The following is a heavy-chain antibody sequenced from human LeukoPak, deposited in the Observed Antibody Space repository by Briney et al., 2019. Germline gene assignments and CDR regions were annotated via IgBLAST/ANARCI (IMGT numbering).Heavy chain of an antibody. J-gene: IGHJ4*02. CDR2: ISDNGGST. Sequence: GGSLRLSCAASAFTFSSSGMSWVRQAPGKGLEWVSTISDNGGSTYYADSVKGRFTISRDNSKNTLYLHMNSLRAEDTAVYYCTANFNYWGQGTLVTVSS. V-gene: IGHV3-23*01. CDR3: TANFNY. CDR1: AFTFSSSG.